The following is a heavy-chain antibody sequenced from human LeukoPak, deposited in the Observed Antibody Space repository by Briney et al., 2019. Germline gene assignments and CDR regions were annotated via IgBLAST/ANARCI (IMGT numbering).Heavy chain of an antibody. V-gene: IGHV1-24*01. J-gene: IGHJ3*02. CDR2: FDPEDGET. D-gene: IGHD1-26*01. CDR1: GYTLIELS. CDR3: ATKRGSYYRPNSFDI. Sequence: ASVKVSCKVSGYTLIELSMHWVRQAPGKGLEWMGGFDPEDGETIYAQRFRGRDTMTEDTSTDTAYMELSSLRSEDTAVYYCATKRGSYYRPNSFDIWGQGTMVTVSS.